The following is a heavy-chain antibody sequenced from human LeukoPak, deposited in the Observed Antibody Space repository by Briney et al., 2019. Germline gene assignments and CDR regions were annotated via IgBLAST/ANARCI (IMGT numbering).Heavy chain of an antibody. D-gene: IGHD3-16*01. CDR1: GFTFSSYS. V-gene: IGHV3-48*04. J-gene: IGHJ4*02. CDR2: ISSSSSTI. Sequence: GGSLRLSCAASGFTFSSYSMNWVRQAPGKGLEWVSYISSSSSTIYYADSVKGRFTISRDNAKNSLYLQMNSLRAEDTAVYYCARVGGWRYFDYWGQGTLVTVSS. CDR3: ARVGGWRYFDY.